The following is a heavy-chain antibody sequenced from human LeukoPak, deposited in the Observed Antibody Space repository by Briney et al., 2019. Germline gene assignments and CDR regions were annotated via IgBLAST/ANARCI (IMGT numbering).Heavy chain of an antibody. CDR2: ISYDGSNK. D-gene: IGHD1-14*01. V-gene: IGHV3-30*18. CDR3: AKENRGDY. Sequence: GGSLRPSCAASGFTFSSYGMHWVRQAPGKGLEWVAVISYDGSNKYYADSVKGRFTISRDNSKNTLYLQMNSLRAEDTAVYYCAKENRGDYWGQGTLVTVSS. J-gene: IGHJ4*02. CDR1: GFTFSSYG.